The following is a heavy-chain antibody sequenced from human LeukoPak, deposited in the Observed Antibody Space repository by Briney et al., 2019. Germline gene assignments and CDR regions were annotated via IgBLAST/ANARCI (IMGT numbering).Heavy chain of an antibody. CDR1: GFTFSSYS. Sequence: PGGSLRLSCAASGFTFSSYSMNWVRQAPGKGLEWVSYISSSSSTIYYADSVKGRFTISRDNAKNSLYLQMSSLRDEDTAVYYCARDIAAARGSYIYWGQGTLVTVSS. V-gene: IGHV3-48*02. CDR2: ISSSSSTI. CDR3: ARDIAAARGSYIY. J-gene: IGHJ4*02. D-gene: IGHD1-26*01.